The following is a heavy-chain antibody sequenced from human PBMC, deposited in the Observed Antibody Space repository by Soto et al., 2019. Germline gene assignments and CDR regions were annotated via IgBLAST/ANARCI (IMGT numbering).Heavy chain of an antibody. V-gene: IGHV3-33*01. D-gene: IGHD3-10*01. CDR1: GFTFSSYG. CDR2: IWYDGSNK. Sequence: QVQLVESGGGVVQPGRSLRLSCAASGFTFSSYGMHWVRQAPGKGLEWVALIWYDGSNKNYADSVKGRFTISRDDSKNTPYLQMNSLRAEDTAVYYCARDAYLGSGSYAYWGQGTLVTVSS. J-gene: IGHJ4*02. CDR3: ARDAYLGSGSYAY.